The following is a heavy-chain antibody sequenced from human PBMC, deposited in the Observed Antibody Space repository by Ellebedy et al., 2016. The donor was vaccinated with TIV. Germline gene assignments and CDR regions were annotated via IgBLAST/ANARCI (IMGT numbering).Heavy chain of an antibody. V-gene: IGHV4-61*08. CDR3: ARSGGWYTPYDY. CDR2: VHYRGYT. CDR1: GGSLSSGDYY. J-gene: IGHJ4*02. Sequence: MPGGSLRLSCTVSGGSLSSGDYYWNWIRQPPGKGLEWIAYVHYRGYTNYNPSLESRVAISLDTSKNQVSLKLTSVTAADTAVYYCARSGGWYTPYDYWGQGTLVTVSS. D-gene: IGHD6-19*01.